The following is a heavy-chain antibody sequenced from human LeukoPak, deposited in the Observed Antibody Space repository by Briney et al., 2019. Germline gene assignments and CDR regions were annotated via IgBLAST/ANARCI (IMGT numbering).Heavy chain of an antibody. CDR2: IKQDGSEK. CDR1: GFTFSSYW. Sequence: PGGSLRLSCVASGFTFSSYWMSWVRQAPGKGLEWVANIKQDGSEKYYVDSVKGRFTISRDNAYNSLYLQMNSLRAEDTAVYYCASNLGMDVWGKGTTVIVSS. V-gene: IGHV3-7*03. J-gene: IGHJ6*04. CDR3: ASNLGMDV.